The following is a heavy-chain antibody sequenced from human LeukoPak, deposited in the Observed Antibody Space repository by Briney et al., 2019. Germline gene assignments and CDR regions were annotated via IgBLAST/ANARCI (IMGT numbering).Heavy chain of an antibody. V-gene: IGHV3-23*01. CDR1: GFTFSSFG. CDR3: AKERGCSFGSRARIPDY. J-gene: IGHJ4*02. D-gene: IGHD2-15*01. CDR2: ITGSGGIT. Sequence: GGSLRLSCAASGFTFSSFGMTWVRQAPGKGLEWVSTITGSGGITYYADSVKGRFTISRDNSKNTLYLQVNSLRAEDTAVYFCAKERGCSFGSRARIPDYWGQGTLVTVSS.